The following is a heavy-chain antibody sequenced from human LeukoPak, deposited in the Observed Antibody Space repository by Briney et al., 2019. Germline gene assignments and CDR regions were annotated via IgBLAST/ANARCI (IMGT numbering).Heavy chain of an antibody. V-gene: IGHV3-21*04. Sequence: GGSLRLSCAASGFTFSSYSMNWVRQAPGKGLEWVSSISSSSSYIYYADSVKGRFTISRDNSKNTLYLQMNSLRAEDTAVYYCAKDLAVIAIFSFDYWGQGTLVTVSS. CDR1: GFTFSSYS. J-gene: IGHJ4*02. CDR3: AKDLAVIAIFSFDY. CDR2: ISSSSSYI. D-gene: IGHD2-21*01.